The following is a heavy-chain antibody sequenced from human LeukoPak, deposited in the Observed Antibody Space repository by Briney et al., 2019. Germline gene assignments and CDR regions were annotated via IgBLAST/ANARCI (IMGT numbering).Heavy chain of an antibody. CDR3: ASEYYYCMDV. J-gene: IGHJ6*03. CDR2: ISSSSSTI. CDR1: GFTFSSYS. Sequence: GGSLRLSCAASGFTFSSYSMNWVRQAPGKGLEWVSYISSSSSTIYYADSVKGRFTISRDNAKNSLYLQMNSLRAEDTAVYYCASEYYYCMDVWGKGTTVTVSS. V-gene: IGHV3-48*04.